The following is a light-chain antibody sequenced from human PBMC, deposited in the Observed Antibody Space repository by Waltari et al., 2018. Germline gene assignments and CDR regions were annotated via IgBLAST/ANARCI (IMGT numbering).Light chain of an antibody. CDR2: RAS. CDR3: QQHDKSPWT. Sequence: DIQMTQSPSSLSASVRDTVPIPCRSSQPVDTWLAWDQQKPGKAPKLLIYRASNLDTGVPSRFSGSGSETDFTLTIRDLHPEDVATYFCQQHDKSPWTFGQGTKVEIK. CDR1: QPVDTW. V-gene: IGKV1-5*01. J-gene: IGKJ1*01.